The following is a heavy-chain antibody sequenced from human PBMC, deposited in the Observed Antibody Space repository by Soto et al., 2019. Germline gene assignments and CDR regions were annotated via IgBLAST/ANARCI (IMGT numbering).Heavy chain of an antibody. Sequence: QVQLQESGPGLVKPSQTLSLTCTVSGGSINDDLYYWSWIRQTPGKGLEWIGHIFSSGTTLYNPSLQSRLVLVVDTSQRHFSLRLTSVTAADTAVYFCARGLRSFGYVDYYFYAMDVWGHGTTVIVSS. CDR1: GGSINDDLYY. CDR2: IFSSGTT. CDR3: ARGLRSFGYVDYYFYAMDV. V-gene: IGHV4-30-4*01. J-gene: IGHJ6*02. D-gene: IGHD3-16*01.